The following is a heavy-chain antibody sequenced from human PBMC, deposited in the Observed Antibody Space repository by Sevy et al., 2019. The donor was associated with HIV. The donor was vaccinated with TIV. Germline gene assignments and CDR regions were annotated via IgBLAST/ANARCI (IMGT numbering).Heavy chain of an antibody. Sequence: GGSLRLSCAASGFTFSSYAMSWVRQAPGKGLEWVSAISGSGGSTYYADSVKGRFTISRDNSKNTLYLQMNSLRAEDTAVYYCAKDSGYGQGYYYYMDVWGKGTTVTVSS. D-gene: IGHD5-12*01. J-gene: IGHJ6*03. CDR2: ISGSGGST. V-gene: IGHV3-23*01. CDR1: GFTFSSYA. CDR3: AKDSGYGQGYYYYMDV.